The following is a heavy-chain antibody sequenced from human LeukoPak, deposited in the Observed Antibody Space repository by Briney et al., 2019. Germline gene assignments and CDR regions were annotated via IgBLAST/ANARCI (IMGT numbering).Heavy chain of an antibody. CDR2: IKEDGVEK. Sequence: AGGSLRLSCAASGFTFSNAWMSWVRQAPGKGLEWVANIKEDGVEKYYVDSVKGRFAISRDNAKNSVYLQINSLRADDTAVYYCAKAIPVVVPAATDYWGQGTLVTVSS. D-gene: IGHD2-2*01. CDR3: AKAIPVVVPAATDY. V-gene: IGHV3-7*01. J-gene: IGHJ4*02. CDR1: GFTFSNAW.